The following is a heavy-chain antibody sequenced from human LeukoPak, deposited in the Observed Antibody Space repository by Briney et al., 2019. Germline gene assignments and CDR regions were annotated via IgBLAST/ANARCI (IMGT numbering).Heavy chain of an antibody. J-gene: IGHJ4*02. V-gene: IGHV4-39*07. CDR3: ARVGYDSNGYYTYFDY. CDR2: IYYSGST. D-gene: IGHD3-22*01. Sequence: SETLSLTCTVSGGSISSSSYYWGWIRQPPGKGLEWIGSIYYSGSTNYNPSLKSRVTISVDTSKNQFSLKLSSVTAADTAVYYCARVGYDSNGYYTYFDYWGQGTLVTVSS. CDR1: GGSISSSSYY.